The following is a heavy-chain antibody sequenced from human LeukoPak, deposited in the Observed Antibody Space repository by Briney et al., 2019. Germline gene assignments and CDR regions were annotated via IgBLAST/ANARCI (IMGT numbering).Heavy chain of an antibody. Sequence: PGGSLRLSCAASGFTVSSNYMSWVRQAPGKGLEWVSVIYSDGSTYYADSVKGRFTISRDNSKNTLYLQMNSLRAEDTAVYYCARDSRDYYDSSGYYYYFDYWGQGTLVTVSS. CDR3: ARDSRDYYDSSGYYYYFDY. CDR1: GFTVSSNY. D-gene: IGHD3-22*01. V-gene: IGHV3-53*01. J-gene: IGHJ4*02. CDR2: IYSDGST.